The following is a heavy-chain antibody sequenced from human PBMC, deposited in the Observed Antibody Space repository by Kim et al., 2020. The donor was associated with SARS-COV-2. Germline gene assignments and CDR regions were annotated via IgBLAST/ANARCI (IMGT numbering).Heavy chain of an antibody. CDR2: ISSSSYI. J-gene: IGHJ4*02. D-gene: IGHD2-2*01. Sequence: GGSLRLSCAASGFTFSSYSMNWVRQAPGKGLEWVSSISSSSYIYYADSVKGRFTISRDNAKNSLYLQMNSLRAEDTAVYYCARDRPDIVVVPAAHDYWGQGTLVTVSS. CDR3: ARDRPDIVVVPAAHDY. CDR1: GFTFSSYS. V-gene: IGHV3-21*01.